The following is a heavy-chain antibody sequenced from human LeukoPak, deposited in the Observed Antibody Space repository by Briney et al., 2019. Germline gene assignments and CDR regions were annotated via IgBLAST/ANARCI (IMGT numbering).Heavy chain of an antibody. CDR2: IIPIFGTA. V-gene: IGHV1-69*06. J-gene: IGHJ5*02. D-gene: IGHD5-24*01. CDR1: GGTFSSYA. CDR3: ARDREMATISWFDP. Sequence: SVKVSCKASGGTFSSYAISWVRQAPGQGLEWMGGIIPIFGTANYAQKFQGRVTITADKSTSTAYMELSSLRSEDTAVYYCARDREMATISWFDPWGQGTLVTVSS.